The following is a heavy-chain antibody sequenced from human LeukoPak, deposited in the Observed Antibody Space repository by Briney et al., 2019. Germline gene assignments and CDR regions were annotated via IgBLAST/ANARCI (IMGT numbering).Heavy chain of an antibody. CDR3: ARLAAAGPTYDRY. D-gene: IGHD6-13*01. CDR1: GSIFTSYW. Sequence: GASLQISCEGSGSIFTSYWIGWGRPLPGKGREWMGIIYPGDSDTRYSPSFQGQVTISADKSISTAYLQWSSLKASDTAMYYCARLAAAGPTYDRYWGQGTLVTVSS. CDR2: IYPGDSDT. V-gene: IGHV5-51*01. J-gene: IGHJ4*02.